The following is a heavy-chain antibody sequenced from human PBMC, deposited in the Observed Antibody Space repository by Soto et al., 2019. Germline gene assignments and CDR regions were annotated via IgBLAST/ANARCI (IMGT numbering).Heavy chain of an antibody. CDR2: IHYSGSI. V-gene: IGHV4-30-4*01. Sequence: QVQLQESAPGLVRPSQTLSLTCTVSGGSISTDHYHWTWIRQAPGKGLEWIGYIHYSGSIQFNPSLQSRVSRSVDTSKNLFALRLSSVTAADTAVYFCAREDDGGDRDYYGLYVWGQGTTGTVSS. CDR1: GGSISTDHYH. CDR3: AREDDGGDRDYYGLYV. D-gene: IGHD2-21*02. J-gene: IGHJ6*02.